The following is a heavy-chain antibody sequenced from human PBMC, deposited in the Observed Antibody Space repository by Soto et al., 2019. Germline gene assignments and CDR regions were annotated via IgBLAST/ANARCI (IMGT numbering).Heavy chain of an antibody. CDR1: GGSISSYY. CDR3: AREIAAAGENWFDP. V-gene: IGHV4-4*07. D-gene: IGHD6-13*01. Sequence: QVQLQESGPGLVKPSETLSLTCTVSGGSISSYYWSWIRQPAGKGLEWIGRIYTSGSTNYNPSLKSRVTMSVDTSKNQCSLKLSSVTAADTAVYYCAREIAAAGENWFDPWGQGTLVTVSS. J-gene: IGHJ5*02. CDR2: IYTSGST.